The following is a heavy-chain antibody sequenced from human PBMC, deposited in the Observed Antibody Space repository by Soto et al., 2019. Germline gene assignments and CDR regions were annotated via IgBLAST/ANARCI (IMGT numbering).Heavy chain of an antibody. V-gene: IGHV4-31*03. CDR1: GGPISSGGYY. J-gene: IGHJ6*02. CDR2: IYYSGST. Sequence: SETLSLTCTVSGGPISSGGYYWSWIRQHPGKGLEWIGYIYYSGSTYYNPSLKSRVTISVDTSKNQFSLKLSSVTAADTAVYYCARDLSVGSSSMTYYYYGMDVWGQGTTVTVSS. D-gene: IGHD6-6*01. CDR3: ARDLSVGSSSMTYYYYGMDV.